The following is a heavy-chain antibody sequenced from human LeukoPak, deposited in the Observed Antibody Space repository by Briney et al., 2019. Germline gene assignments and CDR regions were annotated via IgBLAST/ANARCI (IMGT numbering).Heavy chain of an antibody. V-gene: IGHV1-2*02. Sequence: ASVKVSCKASGYTFTGYYMHWVRQAPGQGLEWMGWINPNSGGTNYAQKFQGRVTMTRDTSISTAYMELRSLRSDDTAVYYCARDLGSPLLIPYYWGQGTLVTVSS. CDR2: INPNSGGT. CDR1: GYTFTGYY. J-gene: IGHJ4*02. CDR3: ARDLGSPLLIPYY. D-gene: IGHD3-10*01.